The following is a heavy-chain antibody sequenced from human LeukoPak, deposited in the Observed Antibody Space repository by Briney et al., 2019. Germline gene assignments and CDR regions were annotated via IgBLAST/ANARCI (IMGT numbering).Heavy chain of an antibody. CDR1: GFSLSNYG. J-gene: IGHJ4*02. D-gene: IGHD1-26*01. CDR2: ISSSGGGT. CDR3: VKDGGSYFYDC. Sequence: GGSLRLSCSATGFSLSNYGMHWVRQAPGKGLEYVSAISSSGGGTYYADSVKGRFSISRDNSKNTLYLQMSSLRAEDTAVYYCVKDGGSYFYDCWGEGTLVTVSS. V-gene: IGHV3-64D*06.